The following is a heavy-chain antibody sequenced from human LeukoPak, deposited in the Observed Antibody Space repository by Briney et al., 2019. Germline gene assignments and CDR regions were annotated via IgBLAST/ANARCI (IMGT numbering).Heavy chain of an antibody. CDR1: GVSITSSHHS. CDR3: ARVIRPTGYYSNPKSGAFDF. CDR2: IYSTGST. Sequence: SETLSLTCAVSGVSITSSHHSWGWIRQPPGKGLEWIGTIYSTGSTYYTPSLRTRLTISVDTSKNQFSLKLSSVTATDTAIYFCARVIRPTGYYSNPKSGAFDFWGQGTLVTVSS. V-gene: IGHV4-39*01. J-gene: IGHJ4*02. D-gene: IGHD3-9*01.